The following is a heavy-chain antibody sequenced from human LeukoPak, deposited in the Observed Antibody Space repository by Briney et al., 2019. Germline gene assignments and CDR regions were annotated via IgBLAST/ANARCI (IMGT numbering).Heavy chain of an antibody. D-gene: IGHD4-17*01. J-gene: IGHJ5*02. CDR2: ISSSSSTI. V-gene: IGHV3-48*04. CDR1: GFTFSSYS. CDR3: ARGGVTTARNWFDP. Sequence: GGSLRLSCAASGFTFSSYSMNWVRQAPGKGLEWVSYISSSSSTIYYADSVKGRFTISRDNAKNSLYLQMNSLRAEDTAVYYCARGGVTTARNWFDPWGQGTLVTVSS.